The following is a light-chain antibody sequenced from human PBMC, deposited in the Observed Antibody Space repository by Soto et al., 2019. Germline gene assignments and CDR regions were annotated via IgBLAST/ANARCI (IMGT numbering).Light chain of an antibody. CDR1: QSVSSK. CDR3: QQYNNWPVA. CDR2: GAS. Sequence: EIVMTQSPATLSVSPGERATLSCRASQSVSSKLAWYQQKPGQAPRLLIYGASTRATGIPARFSGSGSGTEFTLTISSLQSEDFAVYYCQQYNNWPVAFGQGTKV. J-gene: IGKJ1*01. V-gene: IGKV3-15*01.